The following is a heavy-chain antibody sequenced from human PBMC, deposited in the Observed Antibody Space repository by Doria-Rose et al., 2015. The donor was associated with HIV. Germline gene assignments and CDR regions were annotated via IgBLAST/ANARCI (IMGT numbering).Heavy chain of an antibody. V-gene: IGHV2-26*01. D-gene: IGHD6-13*01. J-gene: IGHJ4*02. Sequence: SGPVLVKPTETLTLTCTVSGVSLSSPGMGVSWIRQPPGKALEWLANSFSDDERSYKTSLKSRLTISRGTSNSQVVLTMTDMDPVDTATYYCARIKSSRWYHKYYFDFWGQGTLVIVSA. CDR2: SFSDDER. CDR1: GVSLSSPGMG. CDR3: ARIKSSRWYHKYYFDF.